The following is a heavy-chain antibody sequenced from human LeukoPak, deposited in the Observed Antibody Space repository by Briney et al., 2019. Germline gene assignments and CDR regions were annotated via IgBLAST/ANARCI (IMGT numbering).Heavy chain of an antibody. J-gene: IGHJ4*02. Sequence: GGSLRLSCTASGFTFTNHWMSWVRQAPGKGLEWVANIKQNGGDQFYVESVKGRFTISRDNSKNTLYLQMNSLRVEDTAVYYCADEPGLDYWGQGTLVTVSS. V-gene: IGHV3-7*01. CDR1: GFTFTNHW. CDR2: IKQNGGDQ. CDR3: ADEPGLDY.